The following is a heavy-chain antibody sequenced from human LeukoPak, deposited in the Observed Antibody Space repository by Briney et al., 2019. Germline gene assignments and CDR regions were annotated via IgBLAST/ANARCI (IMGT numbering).Heavy chain of an antibody. Sequence: SSETLSLTCAVYGGSFSGYYWSWIRQPPGKGLEWIGEINHSGSTNYNPSLKSRVTISVDTSKNQFSLKLSSVTAADTAVYYCARDLEAIFRPWNWFDPWGQGTLVTVSS. CDR1: GGSFSGYY. V-gene: IGHV4-34*01. J-gene: IGHJ5*02. CDR3: ARDLEAIFRPWNWFDP. CDR2: INHSGST. D-gene: IGHD3/OR15-3a*01.